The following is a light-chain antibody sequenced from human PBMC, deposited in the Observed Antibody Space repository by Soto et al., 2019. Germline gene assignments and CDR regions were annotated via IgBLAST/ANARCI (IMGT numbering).Light chain of an antibody. V-gene: IGKV1D-13*01. CDR3: QQFNNYPRT. CDR1: QGISSA. Sequence: AIQLTQSPSSLSASVGDRVTITCRASQGISSALAWYRQKPGKAPNLLIYDASSLESGVPSRFSGSGSGTDFTLTISSLQPEDFATYYCQQFNNYPRTFGQGTKVEIK. J-gene: IGKJ1*01. CDR2: DAS.